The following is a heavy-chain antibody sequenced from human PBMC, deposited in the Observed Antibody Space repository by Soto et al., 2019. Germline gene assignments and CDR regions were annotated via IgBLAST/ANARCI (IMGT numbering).Heavy chain of an antibody. J-gene: IGHJ4*02. CDR3: ARAIGPTLFDY. CDR2: IGTTGDT. D-gene: IGHD3-22*01. Sequence: GGSLRLSFSASGFTFSSYDMPWVRQGTGKGLEWVSAIGTTGDTYYAGSVKGRFTISRENAKNSLYLQMNSLRAGDTAIYFCARAIGPTLFDYWGQGTLVTVSS. V-gene: IGHV3-13*04. CDR1: GFTFSSYD.